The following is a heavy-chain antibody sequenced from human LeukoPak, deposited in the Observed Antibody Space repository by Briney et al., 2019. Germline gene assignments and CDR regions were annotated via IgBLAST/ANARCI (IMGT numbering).Heavy chain of an antibody. D-gene: IGHD6-19*01. Sequence: PGGSLRLSCAASGFTFNTAAMTWVRQAPGKGLEWVAVIWYDGSNKYYADSVKGRFTISRDNSKNTLYLQMNSLRAEDTAVYYCAAIAVAPWGFDPWGQGTLVTVSS. J-gene: IGHJ5*02. V-gene: IGHV3-33*08. CDR3: AAIAVAPWGFDP. CDR1: GFTFNTAA. CDR2: IWYDGSNK.